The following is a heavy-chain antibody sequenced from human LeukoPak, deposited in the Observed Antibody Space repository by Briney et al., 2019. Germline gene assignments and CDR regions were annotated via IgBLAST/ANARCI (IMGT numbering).Heavy chain of an antibody. CDR2: ISSSGSTI. V-gene: IGHV3-11*04. CDR3: ARLGCDVTSCFGKYYFDH. J-gene: IGHJ4*02. D-gene: IGHD2-2*01. CDR1: GFTFSDYY. Sequence: PGGSLRLSCAASGFTFSDYYMSWIRQAPGKGLEWVSYISSSGSTIYYADSVKGRFTISRDNSKNTLYLQMNSLRAEDTAVYYCARLGCDVTSCFGKYYFDHWGQGTLVTVSS.